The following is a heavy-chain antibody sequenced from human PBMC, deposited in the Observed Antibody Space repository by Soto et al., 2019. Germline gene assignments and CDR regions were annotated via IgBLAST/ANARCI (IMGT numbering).Heavy chain of an antibody. CDR3: ATSGWNEDFYYYYGMDV. J-gene: IGHJ6*02. V-gene: IGHV4-4*02. Sequence: SETLSLTCAVSGDSVTRSNWWSWVRQSPGKGLEWIGEIYHSGNTKYNPSLKSRITMSVDKAKNQFSLKMTSVTAADTAVYYYATSGWNEDFYYYYGMDVWGQGTTVTVSS. D-gene: IGHD6-19*01. CDR1: GDSVTRSNW. CDR2: IYHSGNT.